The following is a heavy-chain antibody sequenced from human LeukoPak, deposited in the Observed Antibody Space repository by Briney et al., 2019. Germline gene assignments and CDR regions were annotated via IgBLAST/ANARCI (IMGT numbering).Heavy chain of an antibody. CDR1: GYTFTSYY. Sequence: ASVKVSCKASGYTFTSYYMHWVRQAPGQGLEWMGIINPSGGSTSYAQKFQGRVTMTRDTSTSTVYMELSSLRSEDTAVYYCARDPETMVRGVLLPDYWGQGTLVTVSS. CDR2: INPSGGST. CDR3: ARDPETMVRGVLLPDY. D-gene: IGHD3-10*01. V-gene: IGHV1-46*01. J-gene: IGHJ4*02.